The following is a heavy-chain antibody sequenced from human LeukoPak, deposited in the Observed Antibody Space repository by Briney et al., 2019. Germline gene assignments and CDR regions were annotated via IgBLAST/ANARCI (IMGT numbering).Heavy chain of an antibody. Sequence: GASVKVFCKTSGGIFNNSAISWVRQAPGQGLEWLGGIMPLFGTAGYAQKFQGRVTITKDESTRTVYLELTSLTSDDTAVYYCARDVHGDYGSGWFDPWGQGTLVSVSS. CDR3: ARDVHGDYGSGWFDP. V-gene: IGHV1-69*05. J-gene: IGHJ5*02. CDR1: GGIFNNSA. CDR2: IMPLFGTA. D-gene: IGHD4-17*01.